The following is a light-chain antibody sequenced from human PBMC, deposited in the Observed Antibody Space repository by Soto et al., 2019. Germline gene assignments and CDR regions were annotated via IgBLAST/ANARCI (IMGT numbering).Light chain of an antibody. CDR2: EVS. CDR1: SSDVGGYNF. V-gene: IGLV2-14*01. CDR3: SSYTLRNTLVL. Sequence: QSALTQPASVSGSPGQSITISCTGTSSDVGGYNFVSWYQQHPGKAPRLIIYEVSSRPSGVSYRFSGSKSGNTASLTISGLQAEEEADYYCSSYTLRNTLVLFGGGTKVTVL. J-gene: IGLJ3*02.